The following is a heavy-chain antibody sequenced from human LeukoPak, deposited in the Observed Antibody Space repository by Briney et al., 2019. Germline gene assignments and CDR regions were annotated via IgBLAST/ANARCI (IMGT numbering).Heavy chain of an antibody. CDR1: GFTVSSNY. CDR2: ISTSGGST. D-gene: IGHD6-19*01. V-gene: IGHV3-23*01. CDR3: AKVQKDPWAVAGTWLDY. Sequence: QPGGSLRLSCAASGFTVSSNYMSWVRQAPGKGLEWVSAISTSGGSTYYADSVKGRFTISRDNSRNTLYLQMNSLRAEDTAVYYCAKVQKDPWAVAGTWLDYWGQGTLVTVSS. J-gene: IGHJ4*02.